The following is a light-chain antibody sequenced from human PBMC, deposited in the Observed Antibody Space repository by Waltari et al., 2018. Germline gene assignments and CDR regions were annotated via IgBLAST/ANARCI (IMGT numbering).Light chain of an antibody. Sequence: EIVMTQSPATLSVSPGETATLSCRASQSVSSNAAWYQKKPGQAPRLLIYDASTRATSIPAKFRGSGSGTEFTLTISSLQSEDFAVYYCQQYNRWPPITFGHGTRLEIK. CDR1: QSVSSN. CDR2: DAS. V-gene: IGKV3-15*01. J-gene: IGKJ5*01. CDR3: QQYNRWPPIT.